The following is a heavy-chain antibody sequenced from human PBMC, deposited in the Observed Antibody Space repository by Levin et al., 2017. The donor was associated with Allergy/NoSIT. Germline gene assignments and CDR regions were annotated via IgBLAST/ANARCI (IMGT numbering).Heavy chain of an antibody. V-gene: IGHV3-48*03. CDR2: ISSSGSTI. J-gene: IGHJ4*02. CDR1: GFTFSSYE. Sequence: SGGSLRLSCAASGFTFSSYEMNWVRQAPGKGLEWVSYISSSGSTIYYADSVKGRFTISRDNAKNSLYLQMNSLRAEDTAVYYCASFLPYSGITGIPIDYWGQGTLVTVSS. D-gene: IGHD1-20*01. CDR3: ASFLPYSGITGIPIDY.